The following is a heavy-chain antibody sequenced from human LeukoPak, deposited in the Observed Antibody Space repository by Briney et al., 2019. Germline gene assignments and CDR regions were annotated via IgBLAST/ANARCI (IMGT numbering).Heavy chain of an antibody. Sequence: AGGSLRLSCAASGFTFSRHWMHWVRQAPGKGLVWISRINSDASDTNYADFVKGRFTISRDNAKNTVYLQINSLRDEDPAVYYCARICSSTDCLIPDWGQGTLVTVSS. D-gene: IGHD2-2*01. CDR3: ARICSSTDCLIPD. CDR2: INSDASDT. J-gene: IGHJ4*02. V-gene: IGHV3-74*01. CDR1: GFTFSRHW.